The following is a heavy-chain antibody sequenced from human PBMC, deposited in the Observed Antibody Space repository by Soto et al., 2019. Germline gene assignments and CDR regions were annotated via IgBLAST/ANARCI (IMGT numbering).Heavy chain of an antibody. CDR2: IIPIFGTA. CDR3: AKDKVPYGDGEYFQH. Sequence: SGKVSCKSSGGTFSSYAISWVRQAPGQGLEWMGGIIPIFGTANYAQKFQGRVTITADESTSTAYMELNSLRAEDTALYYCAKDKVPYGDGEYFQHWGQGTLVTVSS. D-gene: IGHD4-17*01. V-gene: IGHV1-69*13. J-gene: IGHJ1*01. CDR1: GGTFSSYA.